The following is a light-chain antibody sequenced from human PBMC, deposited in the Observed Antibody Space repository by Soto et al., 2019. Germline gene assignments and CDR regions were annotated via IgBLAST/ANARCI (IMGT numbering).Light chain of an antibody. Sequence: EIVLTQSPGTLSLSPGERATLSCRASQRVPGRFVAWYQHKPGQAPTLLIEGASRRATGIPDRFSGSGSETDFTLIISRLEAEDSAVYCCQHYGGAQKPVGQGTKVDIK. CDR1: QRVPGRF. V-gene: IGKV3-20*01. CDR3: QHYGGAQKP. CDR2: GAS. J-gene: IGKJ1*01.